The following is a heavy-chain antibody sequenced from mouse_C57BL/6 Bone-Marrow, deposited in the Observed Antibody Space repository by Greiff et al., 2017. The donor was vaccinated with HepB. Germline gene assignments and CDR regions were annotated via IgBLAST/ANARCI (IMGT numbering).Heavy chain of an antibody. J-gene: IGHJ4*01. Sequence: VQLQQPGAELVKPGASVKLSCKASGYTFTSYWMQWVKQRPGQGLEWIGEIDPSDSDTNYNQKFKGKATLTVDTSSSTAYMQLSSLTSEDSAVSYCAKGITTVVASMDYWGQGTSVTVSS. V-gene: IGHV1-50*01. D-gene: IGHD1-1*01. CDR2: IDPSDSDT. CDR3: AKGITTVVASMDY. CDR1: GYTFTSYW.